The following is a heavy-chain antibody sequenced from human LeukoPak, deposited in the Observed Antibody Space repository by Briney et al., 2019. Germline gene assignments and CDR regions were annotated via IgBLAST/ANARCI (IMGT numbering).Heavy chain of an antibody. CDR2: ISAYNGNT. V-gene: IGHV1-18*01. Sequence: ASVKVSCKASGYTFTSYGISWVRQAPGQGLEWMGWISAYNGNTNYEQKLQGRVTMTTDTSTSTAYMELRSLRSDDTAVYYCASLKNSYDSSGYLVTDAFDIWGQGTMVTVSS. CDR3: ASLKNSYDSSGYLVTDAFDI. J-gene: IGHJ3*02. CDR1: GYTFTSYG. D-gene: IGHD3-22*01.